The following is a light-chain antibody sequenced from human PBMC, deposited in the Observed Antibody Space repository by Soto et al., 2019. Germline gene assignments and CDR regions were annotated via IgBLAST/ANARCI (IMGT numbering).Light chain of an antibody. Sequence: EIVMTQSPPSLTVTPGEPASISCRSSQRLLHSNGNIFLDWYLQKPGRSPQLLIYLGFNRASGVPDRVSGSGAGTDFTLKISRVEAEDVGVYYCMQALQTPYTFGQGTRLKIK. CDR2: LGF. J-gene: IGKJ5*01. CDR1: QRLLHSNGNIF. CDR3: MQALQTPYT. V-gene: IGKV2-28*01.